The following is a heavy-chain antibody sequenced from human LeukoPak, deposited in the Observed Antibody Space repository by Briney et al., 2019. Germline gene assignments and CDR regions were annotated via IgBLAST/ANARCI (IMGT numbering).Heavy chain of an antibody. CDR1: GFTFSSYG. V-gene: IGHV3-23*01. D-gene: IGHD1-14*01. Sequence: GWSLRLSCAGSGFTFSSYGMSWVRQAPGKGLEWVSAIDGSGTNTLYADSVKGRFTISRDNSKNTAYLQMNSLRAEDTAIYYCAKRPARPKPFDCWGQGTLVTVSS. CDR2: IDGSGTNT. CDR3: AKRPARPKPFDC. J-gene: IGHJ4*02.